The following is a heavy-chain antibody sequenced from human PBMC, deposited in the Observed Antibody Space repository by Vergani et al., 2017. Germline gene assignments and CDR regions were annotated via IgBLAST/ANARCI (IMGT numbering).Heavy chain of an antibody. V-gene: IGHV4-59*02. J-gene: IGHJ4*02. CDR1: GASVNSYY. CDR2: VSFRGDT. D-gene: IGHD3-10*01. Sequence: QVKLQESGPGLVKPSETLSLTCTVSGASVNSYYWSWIRQPPGKGLEWMGYVSFRGDTLYDPSVKGRMTISLNTSSNQFSLDLTSVTAADTAVYYCARSRIYYGAGSPDYWVQGTLVTVSS. CDR3: ARSRIYYGAGSPDY.